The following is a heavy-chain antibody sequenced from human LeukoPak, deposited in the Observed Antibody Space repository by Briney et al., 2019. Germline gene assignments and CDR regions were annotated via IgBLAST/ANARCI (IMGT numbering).Heavy chain of an antibody. D-gene: IGHD3-3*01. CDR1: GYTFTSYD. CDR3: ARGQRIYDFWSGYDWFDP. V-gene: IGHV1-8*01. Sequence: GASVKVSCKASGYTFTSYDINWVRQATGQGLEWMGWMNPNSGNTGYAQKFQGRVAMTRNTSISTAYMELSSLRSEDTAVYYCARGQRIYDFWSGYDWFDPWGQGTLVTVSS. J-gene: IGHJ5*02. CDR2: MNPNSGNT.